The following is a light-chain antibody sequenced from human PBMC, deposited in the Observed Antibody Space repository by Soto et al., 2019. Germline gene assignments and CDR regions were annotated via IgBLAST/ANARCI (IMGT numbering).Light chain of an antibody. CDR3: GSHAAGSTLI. CDR1: SSDVGGYNE. V-gene: IGLV2-14*03. CDR2: DVT. Sequence: HYVLTQPAAMTVSPGQWTTIYCTGTSSDVGGYNEVSWYQQRPGKAPKLMIYDVTNRPSGVSHRFSGSKSGNTASLTISGLQAEDEAYYYCGSHAAGSTLIIGGGTKVTVL. J-gene: IGLJ2*01.